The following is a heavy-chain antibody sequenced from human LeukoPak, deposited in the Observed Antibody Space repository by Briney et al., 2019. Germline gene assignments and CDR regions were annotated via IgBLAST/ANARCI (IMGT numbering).Heavy chain of an antibody. V-gene: IGHV3-23*01. Sequence: GGSLRLSCAASGFTFSSYAMSWARQAPGKGLEWVSSFSGSGGSTYYADSVKGRFTISRDNSKNTLYLQMNSLRAEDTAVYYCARGAGYNYPYYFDYWGQGTLVTVSS. CDR1: GFTFSSYA. CDR2: FSGSGGST. CDR3: ARGAGYNYPYYFDY. D-gene: IGHD5-24*01. J-gene: IGHJ4*02.